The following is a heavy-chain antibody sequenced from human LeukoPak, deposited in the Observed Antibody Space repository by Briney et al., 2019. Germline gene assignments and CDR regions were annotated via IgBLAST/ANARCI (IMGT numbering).Heavy chain of an antibody. Sequence: ASVKDSCRASGYTFTNYAMHWVRQAPGQRLEWMGWINAGDGDTKYSQKFQGRVILARDTSASTVYMELSSLRSEDTAVYYCARDAIPGRTSHFDYWGQGTLVTVSS. CDR3: ARDAIPGRTSHFDY. CDR2: INAGDGDT. J-gene: IGHJ4*02. D-gene: IGHD1-20*01. V-gene: IGHV1-3*01. CDR1: GYTFTNYA.